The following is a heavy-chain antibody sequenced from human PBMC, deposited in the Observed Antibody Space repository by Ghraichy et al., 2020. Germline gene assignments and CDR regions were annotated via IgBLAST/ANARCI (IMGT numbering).Heavy chain of an antibody. Sequence: TLSLTCAVSGGAFISGDFSWNWIRQPPGKGLEWIGYIYHIGSTYYNPSLKGRVTISVDRSKNQFSLKLSSVTAADTAVYYCARAWDYDSSGPPPGYFDYWGQGTLVTVSS. D-gene: IGHD3-22*01. CDR1: GGAFISGDFS. CDR3: ARAWDYDSSGPPPGYFDY. J-gene: IGHJ4*02. CDR2: IYHIGST. V-gene: IGHV4-30-2*01.